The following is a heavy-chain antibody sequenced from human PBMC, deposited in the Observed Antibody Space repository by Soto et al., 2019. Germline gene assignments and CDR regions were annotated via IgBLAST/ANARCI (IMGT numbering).Heavy chain of an antibody. V-gene: IGHV1-69*13. CDR1: GGTFSSYA. CDR3: ARYDESGAWY. J-gene: IGHJ4*02. CDR2: IIPIFGTA. D-gene: IGHD1-1*01. Sequence: SVKVSCKASGGTFSSYAISWVRQAPGQGLEWMGGIIPIFGTANYAQKFQGRVTITADESTSTAYMELRSLRSDDTAVYYCARYDESGAWYWGQGTLVTVSS.